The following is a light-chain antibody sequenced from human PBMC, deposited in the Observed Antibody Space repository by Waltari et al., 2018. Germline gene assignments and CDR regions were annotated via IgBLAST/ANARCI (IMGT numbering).Light chain of an antibody. V-gene: IGKV4-1*01. CDR3: QQYYRNPYT. CDR1: QSILYSANNKNY. J-gene: IGKJ2*01. CDR2: WSS. Sequence: DIVVTPSPDSLAVSLGEKATIPCKCSQSILYSANNKNYLAWFQKKPGQPPKLLIYWSSTRESGVPDRFSGSGSGTEFSLTISGLQAEDVAVYYCQQYYRNPYTFGQGTNLEI.